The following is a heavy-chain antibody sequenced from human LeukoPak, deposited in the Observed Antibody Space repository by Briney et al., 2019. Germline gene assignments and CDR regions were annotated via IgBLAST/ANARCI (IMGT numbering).Heavy chain of an antibody. V-gene: IGHV3-21*01. CDR1: GFTFSSY. D-gene: IGHD3-9*01. Sequence: GGSLRLSCAASGFTFSSYMNWVRQVPGKGLEWVSSISSTSSYIYYADSVKGRFTISRDNAKNSLYLQMNSLRADDTAVYYCARGQSRYFDWYLGFFDYWGQGTLDTVSS. CDR2: ISSTSSYI. CDR3: ARGQSRYFDWYLGFFDY. J-gene: IGHJ4*02.